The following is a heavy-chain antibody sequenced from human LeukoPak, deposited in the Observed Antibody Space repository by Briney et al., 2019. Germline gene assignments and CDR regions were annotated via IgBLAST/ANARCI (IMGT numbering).Heavy chain of an antibody. D-gene: IGHD2-2*01. Sequence: PSETLSLTCAVSGASITSGAYYWTWIRQHPGRGLEWIGHIFYNGATYYNPSLKSRVTLSVDTSETRFSLKVKSLTAADTAVYYCVRSGPAAGRPDAFDIWGQGTMVTVSS. CDR3: VRSGPAAGRPDAFDI. CDR1: GASITSGAYY. V-gene: IGHV4-31*11. J-gene: IGHJ3*02. CDR2: IFYNGAT.